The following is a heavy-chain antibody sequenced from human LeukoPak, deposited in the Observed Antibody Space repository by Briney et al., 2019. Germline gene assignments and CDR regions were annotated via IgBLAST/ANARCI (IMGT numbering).Heavy chain of an antibody. CDR1: GFTFSSYA. Sequence: GGSLRLSCAASGFTFSSYAMHWVRQAPGKGLEWVAVISYHGSNKNYADYVKGRFTISRDNSKNTLFLQMNSLKTDDTAVYYCAKATYSRGRAPIDYWGQGTLVTVSS. J-gene: IGHJ4*02. CDR3: AKATYSRGRAPIDY. V-gene: IGHV3-30*04. CDR2: ISYHGSNK. D-gene: IGHD6-13*01.